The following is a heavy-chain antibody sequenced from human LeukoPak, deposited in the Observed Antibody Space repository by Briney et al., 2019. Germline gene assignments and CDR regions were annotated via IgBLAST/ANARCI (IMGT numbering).Heavy chain of an antibody. CDR2: MNPNSGNT. CDR1: GYTFTSYD. Sequence: GASVKVSCKASGYTFTSYDINWVRQATGQGLEWMGWMNPNSGNTGYAQKFQGRVTITRNTSISTAYMELSSLRSEDTAVYYCARVALGYSPSAHWFDPWGQGTLVTVSS. CDR3: ARVALGYSPSAHWFDP. D-gene: IGHD6-13*01. V-gene: IGHV1-8*03. J-gene: IGHJ5*02.